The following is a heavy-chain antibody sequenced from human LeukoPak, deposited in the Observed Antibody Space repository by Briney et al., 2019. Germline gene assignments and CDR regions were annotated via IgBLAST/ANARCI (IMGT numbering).Heavy chain of an antibody. CDR1: GFTFSSYG. Sequence: GGSLRLSCAASGFTFSSYGMHWVRQAPGKGLEWVAFIRYDGSNKYYADSVKGRFTISRDNSKNTLYLQMNSLRAEDTAVYYCAKDRSDPGRYYDFWSGGPNWFDPWGQGTLVTVSS. D-gene: IGHD3-3*01. CDR3: AKDRSDPGRYYDFWSGGPNWFDP. V-gene: IGHV3-30*02. CDR2: IRYDGSNK. J-gene: IGHJ5*02.